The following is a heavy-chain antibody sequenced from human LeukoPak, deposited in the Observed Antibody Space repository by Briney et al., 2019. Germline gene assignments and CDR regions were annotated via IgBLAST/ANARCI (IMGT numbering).Heavy chain of an antibody. CDR2: INPGGGGT. CDR1: GYTFTNHY. Sequence: ASVKVSCKASGYTFTNHYMHWVRQAPGQGLEWMGKINPGGGGTTYAQKVQGRVTMTRDKSTSTVYMELSSLRSEDTAMYYCAVLLRTLQLLDFWGPGTLVTVAS. V-gene: IGHV1-46*01. D-gene: IGHD3-10*01. CDR3: AVLLRTLQLLDF. J-gene: IGHJ4*02.